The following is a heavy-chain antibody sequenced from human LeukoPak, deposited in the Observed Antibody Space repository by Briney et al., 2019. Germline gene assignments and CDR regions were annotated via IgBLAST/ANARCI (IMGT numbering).Heavy chain of an antibody. CDR1: GGSISSYS. V-gene: IGHV4-59*08. J-gene: IGHJ4*02. Sequence: PSETLSLTCIVSGGSISSYSWNWIRQSPGKGLEWVGYISHSGTTCYNSSLKSRVTISVDTSKNQLSLKLTSVTAADTAVYYCARWDDSAWGFGNWGPGTLVTVSS. D-gene: IGHD6-19*01. CDR2: ISHSGTT. CDR3: ARWDDSAWGFGN.